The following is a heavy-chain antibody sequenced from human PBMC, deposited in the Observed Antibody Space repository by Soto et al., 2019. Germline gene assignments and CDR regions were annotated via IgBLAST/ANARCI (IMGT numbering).Heavy chain of an antibody. CDR1: GGSISSSSYY. V-gene: IGHV4-39*01. D-gene: IGHD1-26*01. Sequence: LSLTYTVSGGSISSSSYYWGWIRQPPLKGLEWIGSIYYSGSTYYNPSLKSRVTISVDTSKNQFSLKLSSATAADTAVYYCARRGLGGSHYPFLGYWGQGTLGSVSS. CDR2: IYYSGST. CDR3: ARRGLGGSHYPFLGY. J-gene: IGHJ4*02.